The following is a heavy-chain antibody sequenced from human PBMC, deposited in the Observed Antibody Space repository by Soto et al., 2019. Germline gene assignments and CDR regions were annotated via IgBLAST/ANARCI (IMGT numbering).Heavy chain of an antibody. CDR3: ARSQWLRGYYYYYGMDV. CDR1: VGSFSGYY. CDR2: INHSGST. J-gene: IGHJ6*02. Sequence: SETLSLTCAVYVGSFSGYYWSWIRQPPGKGLEWIGEINHSGSTNYNPSLKSRVTISVDTSKNQFSLKLSSVTAADTAVYYCARSQWLRGYYYYYGMDVWGQGTTVTVSS. V-gene: IGHV4-34*01. D-gene: IGHD5-12*01.